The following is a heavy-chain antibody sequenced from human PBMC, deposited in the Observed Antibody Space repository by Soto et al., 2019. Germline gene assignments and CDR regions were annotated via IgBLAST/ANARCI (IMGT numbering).Heavy chain of an antibody. V-gene: IGHV3-11*01. J-gene: IGHJ4*02. D-gene: IGHD7-27*01. CDR2: ISSSGTTI. CDR1: GFIMSGYY. Sequence: GGSLRLSCVASGFIMSGYYMSWIRQGPGQGLEWLAYISSSGTTIAYADSVRGRFTISRDNAKNSLYLQMNSLEADDTAVYYCARVWAYLDHWGQGTPVTV. CDR3: ARVWAYLDH.